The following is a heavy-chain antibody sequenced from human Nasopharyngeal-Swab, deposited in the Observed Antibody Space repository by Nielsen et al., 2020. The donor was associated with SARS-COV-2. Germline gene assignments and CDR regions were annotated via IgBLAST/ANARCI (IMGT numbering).Heavy chain of an antibody. CDR1: GFTFSSYE. V-gene: IGHV3-48*03. Sequence: GESLKISCAASGFTFSSYEMNWVRQAPGKGLEWVSYISSSGSTMYYADSVKGRFTISRDNAKNSLYLQMNSLRAEDTAVYYCARSHTSITIFGVVTYYGMDVWGQGTTVTVSS. D-gene: IGHD3-3*01. CDR3: ARSHTSITIFGVVTYYGMDV. CDR2: ISSSGSTM. J-gene: IGHJ6*02.